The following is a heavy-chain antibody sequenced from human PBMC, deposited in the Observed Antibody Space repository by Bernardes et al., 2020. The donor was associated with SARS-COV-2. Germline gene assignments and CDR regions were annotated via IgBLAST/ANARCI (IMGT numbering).Heavy chain of an antibody. J-gene: IGHJ4*02. Sequence: SETLSLTCAVSGGSFSGYYWTWIRQPPGKGLELIGEINHDGSTNYHPSFKSRVTISRDTSKNQFSLKLMSVTAADTAVYFCARETTSGGWKGGRRVTVYYFDYWSQGNLVIVSS. CDR2: INHDGST. V-gene: IGHV4-34*01. D-gene: IGHD6-19*01. CDR3: ARETTSGGWKGGRRVTVYYFDY. CDR1: GGSFSGYY.